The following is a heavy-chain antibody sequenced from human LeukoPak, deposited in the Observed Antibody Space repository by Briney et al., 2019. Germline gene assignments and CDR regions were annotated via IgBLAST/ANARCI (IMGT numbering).Heavy chain of an antibody. J-gene: IGHJ4*02. V-gene: IGHV3-21*01. Sequence: GGSLRLSCAASGFTVSSNYMSWVRQAPGKGLEWVSSISSSSSYIYYADSVKGRFTISRDNAKNSLYLQMNSLRAEDTAVYYCARDLSIYWGQGTLVTVSS. CDR3: ARDLSIY. CDR2: ISSSSSYI. CDR1: GFTVSSNY.